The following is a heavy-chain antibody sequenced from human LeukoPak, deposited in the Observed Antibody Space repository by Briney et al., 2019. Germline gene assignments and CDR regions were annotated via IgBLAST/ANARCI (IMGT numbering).Heavy chain of an antibody. J-gene: IGHJ3*02. V-gene: IGHV3-48*01. Sequence: GGSLRLSCAASGFTFSSYSMNWVRQAPGKGLEWVSYISSSSSTIYYADSVKGRFTISRDNAKNSLYLQMNGLRAEDTAVYYCAREGYYDSSGYYDAFDIWGQGTMVTVSS. D-gene: IGHD3-22*01. CDR3: AREGYYDSSGYYDAFDI. CDR2: ISSSSSTI. CDR1: GFTFSSYS.